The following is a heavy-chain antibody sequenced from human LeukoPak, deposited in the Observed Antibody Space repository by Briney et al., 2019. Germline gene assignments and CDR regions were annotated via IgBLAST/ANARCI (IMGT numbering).Heavy chain of an antibody. J-gene: IGHJ4*02. CDR3: ARDLLDY. CDR2: IKQDGSEK. V-gene: IGHV3-7*01. CDR1: GFTFSDYW. Sequence: GGSLRLSCAASGFTFSDYWMSWVRQAPGKGLERVANIKQDGSEKYYVDSVKGRFTISRDNAKNSLYLQMNSLTAEDTAVYYCARDLLDYWGQGTLVTVSS.